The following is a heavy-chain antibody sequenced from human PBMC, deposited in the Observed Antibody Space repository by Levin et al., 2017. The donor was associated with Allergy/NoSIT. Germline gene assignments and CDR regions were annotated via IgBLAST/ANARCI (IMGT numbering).Heavy chain of an antibody. CDR3: AKGPYSSGWYYFDY. Sequence: GGSLRLSCAASGFTFSSYGMHWVRQAPGKGLEWVAVISYDGSNKYYADSVKGRFTISRDHSKNTLYLQMNSLRAEDTAVYYCAKGPYSSGWYYFDYWGQGTLVTVSS. CDR2: ISYDGSNK. V-gene: IGHV3-30*18. J-gene: IGHJ4*02. D-gene: IGHD6-19*01. CDR1: GFTFSSYG.